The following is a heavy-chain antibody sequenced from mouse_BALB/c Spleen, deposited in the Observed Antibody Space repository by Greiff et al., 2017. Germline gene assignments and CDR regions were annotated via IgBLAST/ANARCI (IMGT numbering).Heavy chain of an antibody. J-gene: IGHJ4*01. V-gene: IGHV1-80*01. D-gene: IGHD2-10*01. CDR1: GYAFSSYW. CDR2: IYPGDGDT. Sequence: VQLQQSGAELVRPGSSVKISCKASGYAFSSYWMNWVKQRPGQGLEWIGQIYPGDGDTNYNGKFKGKATLTADKSSSTAYMQLSSLTSEDSAVYFCARRRAYYGNYFYAMDYWGQGTSVTVSS. CDR3: ARRRAYYGNYFYAMDY.